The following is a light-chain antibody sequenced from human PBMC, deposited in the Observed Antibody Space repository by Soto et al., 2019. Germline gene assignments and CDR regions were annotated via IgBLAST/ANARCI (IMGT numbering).Light chain of an antibody. CDR3: SSYTSSSTLV. CDR2: EVT. V-gene: IGLV2-14*01. CDR1: SNDVGTHNF. Sequence: QSALTQPASVSGSPGQSITISCTGTSNDVGTHNFVSWYQQHPGKAPKLMIYEVTDRPSGVSNRFSGSKSGNTASLTISGLQDEDAAYYYCSSYTSSSTLVFGTGTKVTVL. J-gene: IGLJ1*01.